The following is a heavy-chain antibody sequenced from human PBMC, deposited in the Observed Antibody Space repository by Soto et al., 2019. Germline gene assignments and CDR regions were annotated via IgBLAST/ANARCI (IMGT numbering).Heavy chain of an antibody. D-gene: IGHD6-13*01. J-gene: IGHJ6*02. Sequence: SVKVSCKASGGTFSSYAISWVRQAPGQGLEWMGGIIPNFGATNYAQKFQGWVTMTRDTSISTAYMELSRLRSDDTAVYYCARVKAAAGTDPAAYYYYGMDVWGQGTTVTVSS. V-gene: IGHV1-69*05. CDR1: GGTFSSYA. CDR3: ARVKAAAGTDPAAYYYYGMDV. CDR2: IIPNFGAT.